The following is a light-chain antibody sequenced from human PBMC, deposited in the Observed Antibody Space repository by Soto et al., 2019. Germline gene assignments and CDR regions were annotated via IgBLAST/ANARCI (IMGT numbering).Light chain of an antibody. V-gene: IGKV3-15*01. CDR1: QSVSSN. Sequence: EIVMTQSPATLSVSPGERATLSCRASQSVSSNLAWYQQKPGQAPRLLIYGASTRATGIPARFSGSGSGTEFTLTISSLQSEDFAVYHCQQYNNWPPPLTFGGGTKLAIK. CDR2: GAS. J-gene: IGKJ4*01. CDR3: QQYNNWPPPLT.